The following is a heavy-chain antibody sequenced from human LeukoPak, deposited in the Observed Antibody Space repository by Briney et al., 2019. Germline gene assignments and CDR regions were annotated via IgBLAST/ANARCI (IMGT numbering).Heavy chain of an antibody. V-gene: IGHV3-43*02. J-gene: IGHJ4*02. CDR3: AKFDYYDPFDY. CDR1: GFTFSSYA. CDR2: ISGDGDTT. D-gene: IGHD3-3*01. Sequence: GGSLRLSCAASGFTFSSYAMSWVRQAPGKGLEWVSLISGDGDTTYYADSVKGRFTISRDNSKNSLYLQMNSLRSEDTAPYYCAKFDYYDPFDYWGQGTLVTVSS.